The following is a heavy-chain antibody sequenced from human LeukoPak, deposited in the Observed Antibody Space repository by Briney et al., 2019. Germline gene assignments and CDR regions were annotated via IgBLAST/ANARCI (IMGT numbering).Heavy chain of an antibody. CDR3: ARLRELLPDY. V-gene: IGHV4-34*01. D-gene: IGHD1-26*01. J-gene: IGHJ4*02. Sequence: SETLSLTCAVYGGSFSGYYWSWIRQPPGKGLEWIGEINHSGSTNYNPSLKSRVTISVDTSKNQFSLKLSSVTAADTAVYYCARLRELLPDYWGQGTLVTVSS. CDR2: INHSGST. CDR1: GGSFSGYY.